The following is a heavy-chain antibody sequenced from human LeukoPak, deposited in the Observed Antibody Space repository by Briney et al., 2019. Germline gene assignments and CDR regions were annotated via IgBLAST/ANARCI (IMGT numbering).Heavy chain of an antibody. Sequence: LGASVKVSCKASGYTFTGYYMHWVRQAPGQGLEWMGWINPNSGGTNYAQKFQGRVTMTRDTSISTAYMELSRLRSDDTAVYYCARVVAATKKSWRYYYYGMDVWGQGTTVTVSS. V-gene: IGHV1-2*03. CDR1: GYTFTGYY. CDR2: INPNSGGT. J-gene: IGHJ6*02. D-gene: IGHD2-15*01. CDR3: ARVVAATKKSWRYYYYGMDV.